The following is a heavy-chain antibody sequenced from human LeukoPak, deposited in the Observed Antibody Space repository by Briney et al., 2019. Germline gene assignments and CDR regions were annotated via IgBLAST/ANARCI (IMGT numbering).Heavy chain of an antibody. J-gene: IGHJ4*02. CDR1: GGTFSSYT. Sequence: VKVSCKASGGTFSSYTISWVRQAPGQGLEWMGRIIPILGIANYAQKFQGRVTITADKSTSTAYMKLSSLRSEDTAVYYCARDRWEVPQGVNCFYYWGEGALVTVSS. V-gene: IGHV1-69*04. CDR2: IIPILGIA. D-gene: IGHD1-26*01. CDR3: ARDRWEVPQGVNCFYY.